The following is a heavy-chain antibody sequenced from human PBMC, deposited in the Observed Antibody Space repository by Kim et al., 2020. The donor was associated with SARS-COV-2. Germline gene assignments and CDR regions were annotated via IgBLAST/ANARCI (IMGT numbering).Heavy chain of an antibody. V-gene: IGHV1-8*01. J-gene: IGHJ4*02. CDR3: ARDVKTTVTTTFDY. D-gene: IGHD4-4*01. Sequence: QKFQGRVTMTRNTSISTAYMELSSLRSEDTAVYYCARDVKTTVTTTFDYWGQGTLVTVSS.